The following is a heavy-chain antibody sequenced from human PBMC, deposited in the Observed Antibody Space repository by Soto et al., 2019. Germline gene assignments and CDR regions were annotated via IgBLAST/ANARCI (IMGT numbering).Heavy chain of an antibody. CDR3: ARSVEALPVRGALDY. V-gene: IGHV2-5*02. Sequence: QSTLKESGPTLVKPTQTLALTCTFSGFSLTTSGVGVGWIRQPPGKAPECLALIYWDADVRHSPSLQSRLTITKASSMNRVVLTMTSMGPVDTATYYCARSVEALPVRGALDYWGQGTLVTVCS. D-gene: IGHD6-6*01. CDR2: IYWDADV. CDR1: GFSLTTSGVG. J-gene: IGHJ4*02.